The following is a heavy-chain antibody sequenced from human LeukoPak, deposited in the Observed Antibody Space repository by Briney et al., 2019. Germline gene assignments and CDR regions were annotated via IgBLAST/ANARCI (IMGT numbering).Heavy chain of an antibody. CDR2: ISGSGGST. CDR1: GXTFSSYA. V-gene: IGHV3-23*01. D-gene: IGHD3-10*01. Sequence: GGSLRLSCAASGXTFSSYAMSWVRQAPGKGLEWVSSISGSGGSTYYADSVKGRFTISRDNSKNTLYLQMNSLRAEDTAVYYCAKDRVVRGLDYFDYWGQGTLVTVSS. J-gene: IGHJ4*02. CDR3: AKDRVVRGLDYFDY.